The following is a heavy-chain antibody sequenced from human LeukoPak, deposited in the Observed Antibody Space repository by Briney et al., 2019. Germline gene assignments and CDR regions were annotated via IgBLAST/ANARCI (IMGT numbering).Heavy chain of an antibody. D-gene: IGHD3-22*01. J-gene: IGHJ4*01. CDR1: GASISGCY. V-gene: IGHV4-59*01. Sequence: TSETLSLTCSVSGASISGCYWSWIRQPPGKGLEWIGYIYYSGSSNYNPSLKSRVTISVDTSKNQFSLKLRSVTAADTAVYFCATTWHYDSRGYLFEDWGHGTRVTVSS. CDR2: IYYSGSS. CDR3: ATTWHYDSRGYLFED.